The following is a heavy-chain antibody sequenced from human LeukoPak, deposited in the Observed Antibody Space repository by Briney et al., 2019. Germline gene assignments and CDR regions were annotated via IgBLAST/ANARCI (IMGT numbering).Heavy chain of an antibody. Sequence: TGGSLRLSCAASGFTFSTYWMHWVRQAPGKGLVWVSRINSDGSSTRYADSVKGRFTISRDNAKNTLYLQMNSLRAEDTAVYYCARDVSDSSGYCFDYWGQGTLVTVSS. D-gene: IGHD3-22*01. J-gene: IGHJ4*02. CDR1: GFTFSTYW. CDR3: ARDVSDSSGYCFDY. CDR2: INSDGSST. V-gene: IGHV3-74*01.